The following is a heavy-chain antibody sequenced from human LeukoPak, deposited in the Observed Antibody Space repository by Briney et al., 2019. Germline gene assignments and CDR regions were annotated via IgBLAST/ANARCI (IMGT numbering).Heavy chain of an antibody. CDR2: ISSSSSYI. CDR1: GFTFSSYG. Sequence: GGSLRLSCAASGFTFSSYGMNWVRQAPGKGLEWVSSISSSSSYIYYADSVQGRFTTSRDNAKNSLYLQMNSLRAEDTAVYYCARVNRIGDGDCFDYWGKGTLVTVSS. D-gene: IGHD1-14*01. CDR3: ARVNRIGDGDCFDY. V-gene: IGHV3-21*01. J-gene: IGHJ4*02.